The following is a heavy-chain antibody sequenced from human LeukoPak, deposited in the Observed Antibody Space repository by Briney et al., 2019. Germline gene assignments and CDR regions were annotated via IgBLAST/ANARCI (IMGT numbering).Heavy chain of an antibody. Sequence: SETQSLTCTVSGGSITSHYWSWIRQPPGKGLEWMAYIYYSGSTYYNPPLKSRVTISVDTSKNQFSLKLSSVTAADTALYYCARGGSYWVYWGQGTLVTVSS. CDR3: ARGGSYWVY. CDR1: GGSITSHY. D-gene: IGHD1-26*01. CDR2: IYYSGST. J-gene: IGHJ4*02. V-gene: IGHV4-59*11.